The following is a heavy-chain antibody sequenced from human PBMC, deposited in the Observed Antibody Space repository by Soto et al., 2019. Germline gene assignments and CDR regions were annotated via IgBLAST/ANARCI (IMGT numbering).Heavy chain of an antibody. J-gene: IGHJ4*02. Sequence: GGSLRLSCAASGFTFSDYGMHWVRQAPGKGLEWVAVIWYDGSNKYYADSVKGRFTISRDNSKNTLYLQMNSLRAEDTAVYYCARAPLHYDILTGYSPHYFDFWGQGTLVTVSS. D-gene: IGHD3-9*01. V-gene: IGHV3-33*01. CDR2: IWYDGSNK. CDR1: GFTFSDYG. CDR3: ARAPLHYDILTGYSPHYFDF.